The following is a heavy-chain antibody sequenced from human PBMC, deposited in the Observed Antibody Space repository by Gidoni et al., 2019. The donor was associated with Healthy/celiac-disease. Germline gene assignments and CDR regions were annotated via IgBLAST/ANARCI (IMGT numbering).Heavy chain of an antibody. CDR1: GFTFSRYA. CDR2: IRGNGGST. Sequence: EVQLLESGGGLVQPGGFLRLSCVAPGFTFSRYAMSWVRSAPGQGLEWVAAIRGNGGSTYYADSVKGRFTISRDNSKNTLYLQMNSLGAEDTAVYYCARYSLEGRDGYFAFDPWGQGTLVTVSS. D-gene: IGHD2-21*01. CDR3: ARYSLEGRDGYFAFDP. V-gene: IGHV3-23*01. J-gene: IGHJ5*02.